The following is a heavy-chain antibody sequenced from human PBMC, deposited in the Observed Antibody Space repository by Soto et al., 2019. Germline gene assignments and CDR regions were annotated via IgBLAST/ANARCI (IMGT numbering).Heavy chain of an antibody. J-gene: IGHJ3*02. V-gene: IGHV4-31*03. CDR3: ATVEDCGGDCPIEAFEI. Sequence: QVQLQESGPGLVKPSQTLSLTCTVSGGSISSGGYYWSWIRQHPGKGLEWIGYIYYTGSTYYNPSLKSRVTISVDTSKNQFSLKLSSVTAADTAVYYCATVEDCGGDCPIEAFEICGQGTMVTVSS. CDR2: IYYTGST. CDR1: GGSISSGGYY. D-gene: IGHD2-21*02.